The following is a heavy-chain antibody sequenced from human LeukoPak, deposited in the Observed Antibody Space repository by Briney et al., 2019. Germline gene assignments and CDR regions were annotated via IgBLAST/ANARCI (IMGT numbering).Heavy chain of an antibody. CDR1: GFTFSSYE. Sequence: TGGSLRLSCAASGFTFSSYEMNWVRQAPGKGLEWVSYISSSGSTIYYADSVKGRFTISRDNAKNSLYLQMNSLRAEDTAVYYCASFLWFGEGNYYYYGMDVWGQGTTVTVSS. V-gene: IGHV3-48*03. D-gene: IGHD3-10*01. J-gene: IGHJ6*02. CDR3: ASFLWFGEGNYYYYGMDV. CDR2: ISSSGSTI.